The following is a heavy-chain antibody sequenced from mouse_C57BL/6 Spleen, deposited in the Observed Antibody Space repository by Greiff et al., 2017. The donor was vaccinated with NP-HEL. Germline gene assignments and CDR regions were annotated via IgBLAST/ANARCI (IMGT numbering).Heavy chain of an antibody. D-gene: IGHD1-1*01. CDR1: GYTFTDYY. CDR2: INPNNGGT. CDR3: ARRGDYYGSSSYYFDY. J-gene: IGHJ2*01. V-gene: IGHV1-26*01. Sequence: EVQLQQSGPELVKPGASVKISCKASGYTFTDYYMNWVKQSHGKSLEWIGGINPNNGGTSYNQKFKGKATLTVDKSSSTAYMELRSLTSEDSAVYYCARRGDYYGSSSYYFDYWGQGTTLTVSS.